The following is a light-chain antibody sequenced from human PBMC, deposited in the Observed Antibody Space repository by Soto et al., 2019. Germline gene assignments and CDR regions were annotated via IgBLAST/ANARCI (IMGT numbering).Light chain of an antibody. CDR3: SSYTASSTLV. J-gene: IGLJ1*01. CDR1: SSDVGGYNY. CDR2: EVS. V-gene: IGLV2-14*03. Sequence: QSALTQPASVSGSPGQSITISCTGTSSDVGGYNYVSWSQQHPGKAPKLLISEVSNRSSGVSNRFSGSKSGNTASLTISGLQADDEADYYCSSYTASSTLVFGTGTKLTVL.